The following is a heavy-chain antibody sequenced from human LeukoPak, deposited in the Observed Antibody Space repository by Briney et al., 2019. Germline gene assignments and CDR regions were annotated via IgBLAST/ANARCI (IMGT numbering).Heavy chain of an antibody. J-gene: IGHJ5*02. D-gene: IGHD2-21*01. Sequence: PGGPLRLSCAASGFTFSNAWMSWVRQAPGKELEWVGRIKSKTDGGTTDYAAPVKGRFTISRDDSKNTLYLQMNSLRAEDTAVYYCAADLWFQPTLDWFDPWGQGTLVTVSS. CDR1: GFTFSNAW. CDR3: AADLWFQPTLDWFDP. CDR2: IKSKTDGGTT. V-gene: IGHV3-15*01.